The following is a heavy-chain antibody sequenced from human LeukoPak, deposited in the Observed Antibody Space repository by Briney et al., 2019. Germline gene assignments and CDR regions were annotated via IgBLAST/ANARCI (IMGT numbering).Heavy chain of an antibody. V-gene: IGHV4-4*07. CDR3: ARVYSSSSGKNAFDV. Sequence: PSEALSLTCTVSGGSISTYYWSLIRQPAGKGLEWIGRIYASGNTNYNPSLKSRVTMSLDTSKNPFSLRLTSVTAADTAVYYCARVYSSSSGKNAFDVWGQGTMVTVSA. D-gene: IGHD6-6*01. J-gene: IGHJ3*01. CDR1: GGSISTYY. CDR2: IYASGNT.